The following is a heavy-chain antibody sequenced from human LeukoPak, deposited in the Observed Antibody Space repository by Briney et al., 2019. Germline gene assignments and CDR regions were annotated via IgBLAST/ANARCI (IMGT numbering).Heavy chain of an antibody. CDR2: IYYSGNT. J-gene: IGHJ6*03. D-gene: IGHD1-26*01. CDR3: ARSGTIVGATLYYYYYYMDV. CDR1: GGSISSSSYY. V-gene: IGHV4-39*07. Sequence: SETLSLTCTVSGGSISSSSYYWGWIRQPPGKGLEWIGSIYYSGNTYYNPSLKSRVTISVDTSKNQFSLKLSSVTAADTAVYYCARSGTIVGATLYYYYYYMDVWGKGTTVTISS.